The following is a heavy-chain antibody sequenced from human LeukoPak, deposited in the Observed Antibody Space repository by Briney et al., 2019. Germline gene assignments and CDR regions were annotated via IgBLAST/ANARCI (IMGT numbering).Heavy chain of an antibody. CDR1: GYSFTSYW. CDR2: IYPGDSDT. D-gene: IGHD2-21*02. J-gene: IGHJ5*02. Sequence: GESLKSSCKGSGYSFTSYWIGWVRQMPGKGLEWMGIIYPGDSDTRYSPSFQGQVTISADKSISTAYLQWSSLKASDTAMYYCATTKLAYCGGDCYSGGWFDPWGQGTLVTVSS. V-gene: IGHV5-51*01. CDR3: ATTKLAYCGGDCYSGGWFDP.